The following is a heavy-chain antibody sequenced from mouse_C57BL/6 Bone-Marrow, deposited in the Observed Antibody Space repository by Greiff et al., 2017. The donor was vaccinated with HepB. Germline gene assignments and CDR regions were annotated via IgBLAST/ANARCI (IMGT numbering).Heavy chain of an antibody. CDR2: IDPETGGT. D-gene: IGHD3-1*01. J-gene: IGHJ3*01. CDR1: GYTFTDYE. CDR3: TDLGGFAY. Sequence: VQLQQSGAELVRPGASVTLSCKASGYTFTDYEMQWVKQTPVHGLEWIGAIDPETGGTAYNQKFKGKAIMTVDKSSSTAYLELRSLTSEDSAVCDCTDLGGFAYWGQGTLVTVSA. V-gene: IGHV1-15*01.